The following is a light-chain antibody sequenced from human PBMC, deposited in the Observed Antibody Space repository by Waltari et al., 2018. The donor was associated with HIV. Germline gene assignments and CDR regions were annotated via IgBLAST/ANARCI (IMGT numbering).Light chain of an antibody. J-gene: IGKJ3*01. CDR2: DAS. CDR1: QSLSNY. CDR3: QQNGNSLT. V-gene: IGKV3-11*01. Sequence: EIVLTQSPATLSLSPGDRATLSCRASQSLSNYLAWYQHKPGQAPRLLIYDASNRATGIPARFSGSGSGTDFTLTIRRLEPEDFAVYYCQQNGNSLTFGPGTKVNIK.